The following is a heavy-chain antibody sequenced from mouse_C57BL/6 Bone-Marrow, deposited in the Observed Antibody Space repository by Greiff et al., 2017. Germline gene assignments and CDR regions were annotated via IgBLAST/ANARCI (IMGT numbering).Heavy chain of an antibody. J-gene: IGHJ4*01. CDR3: ARDAYSSAMDY. CDR2: SRNKANDYTT. Sequence: EVKLVESGGGLVQSGRSLRLSCATSGFTFSDFYMEWVRQAPGKGLEWIAASRNKANDYTTEYSASVKGRFIVSRDTSQSILYLQMHALRAEDTAIYYCARDAYSSAMDYWGQGTSVTVSS. CDR1: GFTFSDFY. V-gene: IGHV7-1*01. D-gene: IGHD1-3*01.